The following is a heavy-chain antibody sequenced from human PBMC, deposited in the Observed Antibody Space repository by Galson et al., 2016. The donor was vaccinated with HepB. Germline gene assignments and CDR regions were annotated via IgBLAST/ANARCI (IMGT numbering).Heavy chain of an antibody. CDR1: GFSFRSYA. J-gene: IGHJ3*02. CDR3: AKGFTLWFGEYDAFDI. Sequence: SLRLSCAASGFSFRSYAMSWVRQAPGKGLEWVSAIGGDFGSTYYADSVKGRFTISRDNSKSTLYLQMNSLRAEDTALYYCAKGFTLWFGEYDAFDIWGQGTMVTVSS. V-gene: IGHV3-23*01. CDR2: IGGDFGST. D-gene: IGHD3-10*01.